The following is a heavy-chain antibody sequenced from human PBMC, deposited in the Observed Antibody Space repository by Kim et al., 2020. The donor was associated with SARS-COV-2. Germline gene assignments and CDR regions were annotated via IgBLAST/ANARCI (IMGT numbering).Heavy chain of an antibody. J-gene: IGHJ4*02. CDR1: GGSISSSSYY. D-gene: IGHD6-13*01. CDR3: ANRYSSSWYGVFDY. CDR2: IYYSGST. V-gene: IGHV4-39*07. Sequence: SETLSLTCTVSGGSISSSSYYWGWIRQPPGKGLEWIGSIYYSGSTYYNPSLKSRVTISVDTSKNQFSLKLSSVTAADTAVYYCANRYSSSWYGVFDYWGQGTLVTVSS.